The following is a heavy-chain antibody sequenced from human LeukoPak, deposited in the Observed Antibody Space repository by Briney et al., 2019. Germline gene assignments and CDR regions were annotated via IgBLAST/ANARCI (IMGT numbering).Heavy chain of an antibody. D-gene: IGHD6-13*01. V-gene: IGHV3-7*01. Sequence: GGSLRLSCAVAGFTFSKYWMRWVRQAPGKGLEWVASIDKDGSEKRYVDSVKGRFTISRDNAKNSVYLQMTSLGAEDTAVYYCASLPGGKTAALEFDLRGRGTLVTVSS. CDR2: IDKDGSEK. J-gene: IGHJ2*01. CDR3: ASLPGGKTAALEFDL. CDR1: GFTFSKYW.